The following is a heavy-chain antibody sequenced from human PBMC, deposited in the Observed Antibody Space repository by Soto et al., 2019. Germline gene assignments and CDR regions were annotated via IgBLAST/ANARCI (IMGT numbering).Heavy chain of an antibody. J-gene: IGHJ4*02. CDR2: INGDGSRT. D-gene: IGHD3-10*01. Sequence: EVQLVESGGGSVQTGGSLRISCAASGFTFGSYWMDWDRQAPGKGLVWVSRINGDGSRTTYADSVKGRFTISRDNAQNTLYLQMNSLRADDTAVYYCSRETLWFGESPKSGGPGTLVTVSS. V-gene: IGHV3-74*01. CDR1: GFTFGSYW. CDR3: SRETLWFGESPKS.